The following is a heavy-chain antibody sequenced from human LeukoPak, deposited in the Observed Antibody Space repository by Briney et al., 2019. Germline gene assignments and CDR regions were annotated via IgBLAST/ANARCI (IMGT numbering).Heavy chain of an antibody. CDR3: ARRAGEYSHPYDY. D-gene: IGHD4-17*01. V-gene: IGHV3-53*01. Sequence: GGSLRLSCTVPGFTVSSNSMSWVRQAPGKGLEWVSFIYSGGNTHYSDSVKGRFTISRDNSKNTLYLQMNRLRADDTAVYYCARRAGEYSHPYDYWGQGTLVTVSS. J-gene: IGHJ4*02. CDR2: IYSGGNT. CDR1: GFTVSSNS.